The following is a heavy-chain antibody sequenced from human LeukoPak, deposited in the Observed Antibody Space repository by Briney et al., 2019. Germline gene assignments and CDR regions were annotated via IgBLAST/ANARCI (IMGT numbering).Heavy chain of an antibody. CDR2: IYYSGTT. Sequence: PSETLSLTCTVSGGSISGYYWSWLRQPPGKGLEWLGYIYYSGTTDYNPSLKSRVTISVDTSKNQFSLKLSSVTAADTAVYYCARGGWGVYDILTGYPCFFDYWGQGTLVTVSS. CDR1: GGSISGYY. D-gene: IGHD3-9*01. V-gene: IGHV4-59*01. CDR3: ARGGWGVYDILTGYPCFFDY. J-gene: IGHJ4*02.